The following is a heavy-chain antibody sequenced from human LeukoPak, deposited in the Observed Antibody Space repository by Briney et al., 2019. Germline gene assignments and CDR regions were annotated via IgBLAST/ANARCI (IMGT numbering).Heavy chain of an antibody. Sequence: ASVKVSCKASGYTFTSYDINWVRQATGQGLEWMGWMNPNSGNTGYAQKFQGRVTITRNTSISTAYMELSSLRSEDTAVYYCARVTSRLGWFDPWGQGTLVTVSS. CDR1: GYTFTSYD. CDR3: ARVTSRLGWFDP. J-gene: IGHJ5*02. V-gene: IGHV1-8*03. CDR2: MNPNSGNT. D-gene: IGHD1-14*01.